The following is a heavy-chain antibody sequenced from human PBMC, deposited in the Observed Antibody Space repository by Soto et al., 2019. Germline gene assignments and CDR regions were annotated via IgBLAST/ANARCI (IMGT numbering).Heavy chain of an antibody. CDR1: GGSISSYY. J-gene: IGHJ4*02. Sequence: ETLSLTCTVSGGSISSYYWSWIRQPPGKGLEWIGYIYYSGSTNYNPSLKSRVTISVDTSKNQFSLKLSSVTAADTAVYYCAKGSSGHFDYWGQGTLVTVSS. D-gene: IGHD6-19*01. CDR3: AKGSSGHFDY. CDR2: IYYSGST. V-gene: IGHV4-59*01.